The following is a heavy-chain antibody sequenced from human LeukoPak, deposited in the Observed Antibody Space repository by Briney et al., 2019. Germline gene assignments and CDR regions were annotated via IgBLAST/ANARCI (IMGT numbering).Heavy chain of an antibody. CDR2: INWNGGST. CDR3: ARGTYYYDSSGDPGAFDI. J-gene: IGHJ3*02. V-gene: IGHV3-20*01. CDR1: GFTFDDYG. Sequence: GGSLRLSCGASGFTFDDYGMSWVRQAPGKGLEWVSCINWNGGSTGYADSVKGRFTISRDNAKNSLYLQMNSLRAEDTALYHCARGTYYYDSSGDPGAFDIWGQGTMVTVSS. D-gene: IGHD3-22*01.